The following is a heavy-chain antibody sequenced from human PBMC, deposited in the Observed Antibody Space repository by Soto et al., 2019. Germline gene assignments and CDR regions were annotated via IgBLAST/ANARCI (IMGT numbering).Heavy chain of an antibody. CDR3: ARSDYNDYEFDC. CDR1: ARSISRGGYY. CDR2: IYYSGST. V-gene: IGHV4-31*01. Sequence: TCTVCARSISRGGYYWSWFRQHPGKGLEWIGYIYYSGSTYYNPSLKSLVTISVDTSKNQFYLALSSLTAAYTAVYYCARSDYNDYEFDCWVQGTM. D-gene: IGHD4-17*01. J-gene: IGHJ4*02.